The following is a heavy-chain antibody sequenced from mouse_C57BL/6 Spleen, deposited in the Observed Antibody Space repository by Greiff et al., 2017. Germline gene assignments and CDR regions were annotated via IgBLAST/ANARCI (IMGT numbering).Heavy chain of an antibody. Sequence: EVNLLESGEGLVKPGGSLKLSCAASGFTFSSYAMSWVRQTPEKRLEWVAYISSGGDYIYYADTVKGRFTISRDNARNTLYLQMSSLKSEDTAMYYCTRDHPWFAYWGQGTLVTVSA. J-gene: IGHJ3*01. CDR1: GFTFSSYA. CDR3: TRDHPWFAY. CDR2: ISSGGDYI. V-gene: IGHV5-9-1*02.